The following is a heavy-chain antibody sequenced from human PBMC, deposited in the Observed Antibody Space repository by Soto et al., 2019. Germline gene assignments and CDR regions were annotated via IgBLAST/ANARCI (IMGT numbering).Heavy chain of an antibody. J-gene: IGHJ6*02. V-gene: IGHV3-15*07. D-gene: IGHD5-18*01. CDR3: AKDSSWRRDTAMVLSYYYGMDV. Sequence: GGSLRLSCAASGFTFSNAWMNWVRQAPGKGLEWVGRIKSKTDGGTTDYAAPVKGRFTISRDDSKNTLYLQMNSLKTEDTAVYYCAKDSSWRRDTAMVLSYYYGMDVWGQGTTVTVSS. CDR2: IKSKTDGGTT. CDR1: GFTFSNAW.